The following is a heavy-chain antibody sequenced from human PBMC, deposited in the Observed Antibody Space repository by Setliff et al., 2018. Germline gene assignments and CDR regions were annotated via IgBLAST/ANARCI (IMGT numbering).Heavy chain of an antibody. D-gene: IGHD3-9*01. J-gene: IGHJ4*02. CDR1: GGTFSNYA. Sequence: VKVSCKASGGTFSNYAISWVRQAPGQGVEWMGGIIPILGIANYAQKFQGRVTITADESTTTAYMELSSLRSEDTAVYYCARGIRYYDILTGYQVPTSGFDYWGQGTLVTVSS. V-gene: IGHV1-69*10. CDR3: ARGIRYYDILTGYQVPTSGFDY. CDR2: IIPILGIA.